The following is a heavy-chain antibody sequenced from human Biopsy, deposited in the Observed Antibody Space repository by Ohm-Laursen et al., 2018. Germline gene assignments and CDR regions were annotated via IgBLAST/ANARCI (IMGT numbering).Heavy chain of an antibody. CDR1: GDSIGSYS. D-gene: IGHD2-2*01. CDR2: IEYSDKT. Sequence: SDTLSLTCAVSGDSIGSYSWSWIRRPPGKGLEWIGYIEYSDKTYYNPSLESRAAFSVDTSKSQFSLRLMCVTAADTAVYYCARHRYCSSTSCSNSNYYFDFWGQGTLVTVSS. V-gene: IGHV4-59*08. CDR3: ARHRYCSSTSCSNSNYYFDF. J-gene: IGHJ4*02.